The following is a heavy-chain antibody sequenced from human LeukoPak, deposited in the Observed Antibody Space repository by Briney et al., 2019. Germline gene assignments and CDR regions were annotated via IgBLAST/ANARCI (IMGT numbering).Heavy chain of an antibody. V-gene: IGHV4-61*08. Sequence: SETLSLTCTVSGGSISSGGYYWSWIRQHPGKGLEWIGYIYYSGSTNYNPSLKSRVTMSVDTSKNQFSLKLSSVTAADTAVYYCARSGGPNYFDYWGQGTLVTVSS. CDR2: IYYSGST. CDR1: GGSISSGGYY. J-gene: IGHJ4*02. D-gene: IGHD2-8*02. CDR3: ARSGGPNYFDY.